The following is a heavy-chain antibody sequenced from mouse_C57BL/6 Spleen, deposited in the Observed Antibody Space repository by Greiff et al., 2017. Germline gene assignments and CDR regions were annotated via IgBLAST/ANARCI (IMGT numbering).Heavy chain of an antibody. Sequence: QVQLQQSGAELVRPGAAVTLSCKASGYTFTDYEMHWVKQTPVHGLEWIGAIDPETGGTAYNQKFKGKAILTADKSSSTAYMELRSLTSEDSAVYYCTRWKGGYYPFFDYWGQGTTLTVSS. J-gene: IGHJ2*01. V-gene: IGHV1-15*01. CDR3: TRWKGGYYPFFDY. CDR1: GYTFTDYE. CDR2: IDPETGGT. D-gene: IGHD2-3*01.